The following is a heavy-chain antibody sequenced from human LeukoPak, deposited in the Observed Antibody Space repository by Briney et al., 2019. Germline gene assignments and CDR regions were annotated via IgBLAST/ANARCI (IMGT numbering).Heavy chain of an antibody. CDR2: ISGSGGST. Sequence: GGSLRLSCAASGCTFSSYAMSWVRQAPGKGLEWVSAISGSGGSTYYADSVKGRFTISRDNSKNTLYLQMNSLRAEDTAVYYCAKDHYCSSTSCYPDDAFDIWGQGTMVTVSS. V-gene: IGHV3-23*01. CDR1: GCTFSSYA. D-gene: IGHD2-2*01. J-gene: IGHJ3*02. CDR3: AKDHYCSSTSCYPDDAFDI.